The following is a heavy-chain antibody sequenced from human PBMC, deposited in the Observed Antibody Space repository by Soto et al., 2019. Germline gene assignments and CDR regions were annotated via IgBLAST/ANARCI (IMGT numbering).Heavy chain of an antibody. CDR2: ISSSSSYI. CDR1: GFTFSSYS. V-gene: IGHV3-21*01. D-gene: IGHD5-18*01. CDR3: AREADSYGTNWFDP. J-gene: IGHJ5*02. Sequence: VQLVESGGGLVKPGGSLRLSCAASGFTFSSYSMNWVRQAPGKGLEWVSSISSSSSYIYYADSVKGRFTISRDNAKNSLYLQMNSLRAEDTAVYYCAREADSYGTNWFDPWGQGTLVTVSS.